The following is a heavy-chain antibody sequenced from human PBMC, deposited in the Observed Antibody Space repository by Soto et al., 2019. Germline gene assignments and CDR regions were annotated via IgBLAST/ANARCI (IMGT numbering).Heavy chain of an antibody. CDR3: ARDYGSRSYMEFDC. CDR2: IDPSDSYT. J-gene: IGHJ4*02. Sequence: PGESLKISCKGSGYSFTTYWISWVLQIPGKGLEWMGRIDPSDSYTNYSPSFQGHVTISADKSISTAYLQWSSLKASDTAMYYCARDYGSRSYMEFDCWGQGTLVTVSS. CDR1: GYSFTTYW. D-gene: IGHD3-10*01. V-gene: IGHV5-10-1*01.